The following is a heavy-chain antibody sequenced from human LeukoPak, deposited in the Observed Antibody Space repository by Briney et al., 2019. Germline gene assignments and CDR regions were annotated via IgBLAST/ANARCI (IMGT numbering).Heavy chain of an antibody. CDR2: ISYDGSNK. V-gene: IGHV3-30-3*01. CDR1: GFTFSSYA. J-gene: IGHJ3*02. Sequence: PGRSLRLSCAASGFTFSSYAMHWVRQAPGKGLEWVAVISYDGSNKYYADSVKGRFTISRDNSKNTLYLQMNSLRAEDTAVYYCAKDAYYYDGSGLGLSLDIWGQGTMVTASS. CDR3: AKDAYYYDGSGLGLSLDI. D-gene: IGHD3-22*01.